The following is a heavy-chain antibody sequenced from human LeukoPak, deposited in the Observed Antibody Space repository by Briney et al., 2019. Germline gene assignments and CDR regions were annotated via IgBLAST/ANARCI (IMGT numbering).Heavy chain of an antibody. CDR2: ISSSSTYI. V-gene: IGHV3-21*01. CDR3: ARLDYVDAFDI. D-gene: IGHD4-17*01. J-gene: IGHJ3*02. Sequence: GGSLRLSCAASGFTFSSYTMNWVRQAPGKGLEWVSSISSSSTYIYYADSLKGRFTISRDNAKNSLYLQVNSLRAEDTAVYYCARLDYVDAFDIWGQGTMVTVSS. CDR1: GFTFSSYT.